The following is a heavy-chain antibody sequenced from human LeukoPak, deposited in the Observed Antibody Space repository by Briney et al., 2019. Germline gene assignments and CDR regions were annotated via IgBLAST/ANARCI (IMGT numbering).Heavy chain of an antibody. V-gene: IGHV4-59*01. CDR1: GGSISSYY. CDR2: IYYSGSS. Sequence: SETLSLTCTVSGGSISSYYWSWIRQPPGKGLEWIGYIYYSGSSNYNPSLKSRVTISVDTSKNQFSLKLSSVTAADTAVYYCARGGDYYGSGRPFDYWGQGTLVTVSS. CDR3: ARGGDYYGSGRPFDY. D-gene: IGHD3-10*01. J-gene: IGHJ4*02.